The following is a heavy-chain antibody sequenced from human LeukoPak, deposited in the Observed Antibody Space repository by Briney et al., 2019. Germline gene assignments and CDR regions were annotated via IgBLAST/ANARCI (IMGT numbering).Heavy chain of an antibody. V-gene: IGHV4-31*03. CDR3: ARSDILTGYPYYYYGMDV. J-gene: IGHJ6*02. CDR2: IYYSGST. Sequence: SETLSLTCTVSGGSISSGGYHWSWVRQHPGKGLEWIGYIYYSGSTYYNPSLKSRVTISVDTSKNQFSLKLSSVTAADTAVYYCARSDILTGYPYYYYGMDVWGQGTTVTVSS. CDR1: GGSISSGGYH. D-gene: IGHD3-9*01.